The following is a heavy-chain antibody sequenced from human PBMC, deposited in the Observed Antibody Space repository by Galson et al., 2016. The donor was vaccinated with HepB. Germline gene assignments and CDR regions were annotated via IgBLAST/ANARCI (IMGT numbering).Heavy chain of an antibody. D-gene: IGHD1-1*01. CDR1: GFTFSSYW. CDR3: ARESGAPPRRTYDY. J-gene: IGHJ4*02. V-gene: IGHV3-7*03. CDR2: IKQDGSEK. Sequence: SLRLSCAASGFTFSSYWMSWVRQAPGKGLEWVANIKQDGSEKYYVDSVKGRFTISGDNAKNSLYLQMNSLRAEDTAVYYCARESGAPPRRTYDYWGQGTVVTVSS.